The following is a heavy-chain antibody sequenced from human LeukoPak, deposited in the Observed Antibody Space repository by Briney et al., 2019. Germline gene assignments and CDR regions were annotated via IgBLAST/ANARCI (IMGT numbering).Heavy chain of an antibody. CDR3: AKGPIFRFDY. CDR1: GFTFSSYA. J-gene: IGHJ4*02. D-gene: IGHD3-9*01. Sequence: GGSLRLSCAASGFTFSSYAMGWVRQAPGKGLEWVSGISGSGDNTYYANSVKGRFTISRDNSKNTLYLQMNSLRAEDTAVYYCAKGPIFRFDYWGQGTLVTVSS. V-gene: IGHV3-23*01. CDR2: ISGSGDNT.